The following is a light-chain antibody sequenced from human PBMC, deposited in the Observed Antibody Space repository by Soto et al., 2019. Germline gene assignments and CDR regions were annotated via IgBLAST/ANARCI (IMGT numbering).Light chain of an antibody. J-gene: IGLJ2*01. Sequence: QSVLTQPASVSGSPGQSITISCTGTSSDVGGHNYVSWYQQHPGTAPKLMIYEVTNRPSGVSNRFSGSKSGNTASLTISGLQAEDEADYYCSSYTSSTTLGVVFGGGTKLTVL. CDR1: SSDVGGHNY. CDR3: SSYTSSTTLGVV. CDR2: EVT. V-gene: IGLV2-14*01.